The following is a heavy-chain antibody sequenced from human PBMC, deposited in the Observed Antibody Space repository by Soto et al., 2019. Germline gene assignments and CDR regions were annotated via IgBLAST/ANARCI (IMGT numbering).Heavy chain of an antibody. CDR2: ISGSGVGT. V-gene: IGHV3-23*01. CDR3: AKCMTTVTTFPFDI. J-gene: IGHJ3*02. CDR1: GFTFSSYA. D-gene: IGHD4-17*01. Sequence: EVQLLESGGGLVQPGGSLRLSCAASGFTFSSYAMCWVRQAPGKGLDWVSAISGSGVGTYYADSVKGRFTISRENSKNTLYLQMNSLRAEDTAVYYCAKCMTTVTTFPFDICGQGTMVSVSS.